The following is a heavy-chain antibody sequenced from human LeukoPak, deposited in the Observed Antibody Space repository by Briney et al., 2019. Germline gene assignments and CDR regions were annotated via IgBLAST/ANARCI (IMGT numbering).Heavy chain of an antibody. J-gene: IGHJ4*02. CDR2: ISGSSTST. CDR3: ARVGSRGYYFDY. V-gene: IGHV3-48*04. Sequence: GRSLRLSCAASGFTFSSYGMHWVRQAPGKGLEWVSHISGSSTSTNYADSVKGRFTISRDNANNSLYLQMNSLTAEDTAVFYCARVGSRGYYFDYWGQGTLVSVSS. CDR1: GFTFSSYG. D-gene: IGHD1-26*01.